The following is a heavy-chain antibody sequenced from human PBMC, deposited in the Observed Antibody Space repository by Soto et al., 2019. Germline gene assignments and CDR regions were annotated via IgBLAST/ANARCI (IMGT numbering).Heavy chain of an antibody. J-gene: IGHJ4*02. D-gene: IGHD2-8*02. CDR2: INHSGST. CDR3: ARDKITGLSDY. V-gene: IGHV4-34*01. Sequence: QVQLQQWGAGLLKPSETRSLTVAVYGGSFSGYYWTWIRQPPGTVLEWIGEINHSGSTNYNPSLKSRVIISVDTLKNKFSLKLTSVTAANKAVYYCARDKITGLSDYRGKETLVIVS. CDR1: GGSFSGYY.